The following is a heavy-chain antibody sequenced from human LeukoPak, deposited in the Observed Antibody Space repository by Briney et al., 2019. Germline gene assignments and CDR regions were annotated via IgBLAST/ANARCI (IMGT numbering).Heavy chain of an antibody. D-gene: IGHD6-19*01. CDR3: ARDSSAWYTGDNWFDP. CDR2: IWYDGSNK. V-gene: IGHV3-33*01. J-gene: IGHJ5*02. Sequence: GGSLRLSCAASGFTFSSFGMHWVRQAPGKGLEWVAVIWYDGSNKYYADSVKGRFTIPRDNSKNTLYLQMDSLRAEDTAVYYCARDSSAWYTGDNWFDPWGQGTLVTVSS. CDR1: GFTFSSFG.